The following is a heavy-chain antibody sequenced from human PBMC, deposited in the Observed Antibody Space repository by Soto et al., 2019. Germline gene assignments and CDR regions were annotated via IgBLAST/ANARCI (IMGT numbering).Heavy chain of an antibody. V-gene: IGHV1-69*13. Sequence: SVKVSCKASGGTFSSYAISWVRQAPGQGLEWMGGIIPIFGTANYAQKFQGRVTITADESTSTAYMELSSLRSEDTAVYYCARKVDYGGSYYYGMDVWGQGTTVTVSS. CDR3: ARKVDYGGSYYYGMDV. D-gene: IGHD4-17*01. CDR2: IIPIFGTA. J-gene: IGHJ6*02. CDR1: GGTFSSYA.